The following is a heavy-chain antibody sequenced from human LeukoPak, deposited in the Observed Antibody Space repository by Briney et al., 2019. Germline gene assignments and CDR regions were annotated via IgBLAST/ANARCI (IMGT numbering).Heavy chain of an antibody. CDR3: ARGAANYYDSSGY. V-gene: IGHV4-34*01. CDR2: INHSGRT. CDR1: GGSFSGYY. D-gene: IGHD3-22*01. Sequence: ASETLSLTCAVYGGSFSGYYWSWIRQPPGKGLEWIGEINHSGRTNYNPSLKSRVTISVDTSKNQFSLKLSSVTAADTAVYYCARGAANYYDSSGYWGQGTLVTVSS. J-gene: IGHJ4*02.